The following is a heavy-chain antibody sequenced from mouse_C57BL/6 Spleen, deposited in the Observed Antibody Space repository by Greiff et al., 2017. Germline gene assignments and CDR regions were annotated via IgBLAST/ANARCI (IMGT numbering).Heavy chain of an antibody. Sequence: QVQLQQSGAELVRPGTSVKVSCKASGYAFTNYLIEWVKQRPGQGLEGIGVINPGSGGTNYNEKFKGKATLTADKSSSTAYMQLSSLTSEDSAVYFCARTPRPTGYAMDYWGQGTSVTVSS. CDR1: GYAFTNYL. V-gene: IGHV1-54*01. J-gene: IGHJ4*01. CDR2: INPGSGGT. CDR3: ARTPRPTGYAMDY.